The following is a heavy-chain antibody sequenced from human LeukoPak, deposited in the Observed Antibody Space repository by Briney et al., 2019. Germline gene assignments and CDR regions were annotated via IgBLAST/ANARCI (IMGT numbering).Heavy chain of an antibody. D-gene: IGHD3-3*01. V-gene: IGHV1-2*02. CDR3: ARVANDFWSGYYPARFDY. CDR2: INPNSGGT. CDR1: GYTFTGYY. J-gene: IGHJ4*02. Sequence: GASVKVSCKASGYTFTGYYMHWVRQAPGQGLEWMGWINPNSGGTNYAQKFQGRVTMTRDTSISTAYMELSRLRSDDTAVYYCARVANDFWSGYYPARFDYWGQGTLVTVSS.